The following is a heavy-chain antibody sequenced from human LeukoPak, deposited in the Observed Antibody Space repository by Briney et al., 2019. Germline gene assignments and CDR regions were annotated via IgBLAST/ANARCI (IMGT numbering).Heavy chain of an antibody. CDR2: INPNSGGT. V-gene: IGHV1-2*02. J-gene: IGHJ4*02. Sequence: ASVKVSCKASGYTFTGYYMHWVRQAPGQGLEWMGWINPNSGGTNYAQKFQGRVTMTRDTSISTAYMELSRLRSDDTAVYYCAREGYDSSGYYSYFDYWGQGTLVTVSS. CDR1: GYTFTGYY. D-gene: IGHD3-22*01. CDR3: AREGYDSSGYYSYFDY.